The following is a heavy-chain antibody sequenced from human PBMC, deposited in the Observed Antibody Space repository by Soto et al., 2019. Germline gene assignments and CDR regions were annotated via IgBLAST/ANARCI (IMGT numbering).Heavy chain of an antibody. CDR3: ALSNTVTTDY. Sequence: SLRLSCAASGLTFSSYWMHWVRQAPGKGLVWVSRISSAGSSTSYADSVKGRFTISRDNAKNTLYLQMNSLRAEDTAVYYCALSNTVTTDYWGQGTLVTGSS. V-gene: IGHV3-74*01. CDR1: GLTFSSYW. D-gene: IGHD4-17*01. J-gene: IGHJ4*02. CDR2: ISSAGSST.